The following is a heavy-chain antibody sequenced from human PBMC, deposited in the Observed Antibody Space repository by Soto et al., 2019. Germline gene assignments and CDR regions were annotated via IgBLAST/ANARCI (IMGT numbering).Heavy chain of an antibody. CDR2: ISTYNGDT. CDR1: GYTFTSYG. CDR3: ARSHNYFDA. Sequence: QVYLVQSGAEVKKPGASVKVSCKASGYTFTSYGFSWVRHAPGQGLEWMGWISTYNGDTNYAQKFQGRVTMTTDTSTNTVYMELRSLRSDDTALYYCARSHNYFDAWGQGTLVTVSS. J-gene: IGHJ4*02. V-gene: IGHV1-18*04.